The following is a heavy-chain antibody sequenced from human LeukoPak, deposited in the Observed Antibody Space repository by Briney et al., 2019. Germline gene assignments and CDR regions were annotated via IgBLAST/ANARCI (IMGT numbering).Heavy chain of an antibody. V-gene: IGHV3-30-3*01. CDR3: ARSLPIVVVTATQHDAFDI. CDR2: ISYDGSNK. CDR1: GFTFSSYA. J-gene: IGHJ3*02. Sequence: GGSLRLSCAASGFTFSSYAMHWVRQAPGKGLEWVAVISYDGSNKYYADSVKGRFTISRDNSKNTLYLQMNSLRAEDTAVYYCARSLPIVVVTATQHDAFDIWGQGTMVTVSS. D-gene: IGHD2-21*02.